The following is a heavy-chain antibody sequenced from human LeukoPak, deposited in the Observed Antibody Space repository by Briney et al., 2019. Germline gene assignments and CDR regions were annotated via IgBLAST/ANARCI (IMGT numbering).Heavy chain of an antibody. CDR1: GDSISSGGYY. CDR3: ARDYCSGGSCYFHVFDV. CDR2: IYHSGES. V-gene: IGHV4-30-2*01. D-gene: IGHD2-15*01. J-gene: IGHJ3*01. Sequence: SETLSLTCTVSGDSISSGGYYCSWIREPPGKALEWIGYIYHSGESYFNPSLKSRVTMSVDKSKNQFSLNLTSVTAADTAVYYGARDYCSGGSCYFHVFDVWGQGTTVTVSS.